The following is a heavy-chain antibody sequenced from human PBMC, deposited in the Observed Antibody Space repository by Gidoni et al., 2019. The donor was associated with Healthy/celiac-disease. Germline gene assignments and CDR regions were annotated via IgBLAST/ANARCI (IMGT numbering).Heavy chain of an antibody. V-gene: IGHV3-23*04. CDR1: GFTFSSYA. CDR2: ISGSGGST. J-gene: IGHJ4*02. CDR3: AKDPRDDFWSGWGAFDY. Sequence: EVQLVESGGGLVQTGGALRLSCAASGFTFSSYAMSWVRQAPGKGLEWVSDISGSGGSTYYVDSVKGRFTIARDNSKNTLYLQMNSLRAEDTAVYYCAKDPRDDFWSGWGAFDYWGQGTLVTVSS. D-gene: IGHD3-3*01.